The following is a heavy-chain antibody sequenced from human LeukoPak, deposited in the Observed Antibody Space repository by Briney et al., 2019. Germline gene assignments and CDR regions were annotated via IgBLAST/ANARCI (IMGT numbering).Heavy chain of an antibody. CDR3: ARHSICFDP. J-gene: IGHJ5*02. CDR2: ISYSGST. V-gene: IGHV4-59*08. CDR1: GGSISSYY. Sequence: SETLSLTCTVSGGSISSYYWSWIRQPPGKGLEWIGYISYSGSTNYNPSLKSRVTISVDTSKNQFSLKLTSMTAADTAVYYCARHSICFDPWGQGTLVTVSS.